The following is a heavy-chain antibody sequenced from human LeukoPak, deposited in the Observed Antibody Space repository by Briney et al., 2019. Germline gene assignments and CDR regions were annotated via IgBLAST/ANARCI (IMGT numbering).Heavy chain of an antibody. D-gene: IGHD3-10*01. CDR2: INHSGST. CDR3: ARGSWGGFTMVRGAHNWFDP. J-gene: IGHJ5*02. V-gene: IGHV4-34*01. Sequence: PSETLSLTCAVYGGSFSGYYWSWIRQPPGNGLEWIGEINHSGSTNYNPSLKRRVTISVDTSKNQFSLKLSSVTAADTAVYYCARGSWGGFTMVRGAHNWFDPWGQGTLVTVSS. CDR1: GGSFSGYY.